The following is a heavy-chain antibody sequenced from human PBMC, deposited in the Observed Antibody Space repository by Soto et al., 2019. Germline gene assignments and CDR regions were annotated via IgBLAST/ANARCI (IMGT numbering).Heavy chain of an antibody. V-gene: IGHV4-34*01. Sequence: SETLSLTCAVYGGSFSGYYWSWIRQPPGKGLEWIGYINHSGSTNYNPSLKSRVTISGVTSKNQFSLNLGSMTAADTAVYYCARASYYSYMDVWGKGTTVTVSS. CDR3: ARASYYSYMDV. CDR2: INHSGST. CDR1: GGSFSGYY. J-gene: IGHJ6*03.